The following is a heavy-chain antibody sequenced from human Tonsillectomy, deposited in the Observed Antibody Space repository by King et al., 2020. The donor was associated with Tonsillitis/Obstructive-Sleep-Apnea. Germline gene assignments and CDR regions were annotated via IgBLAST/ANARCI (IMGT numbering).Heavy chain of an antibody. J-gene: IGHJ4*02. D-gene: IGHD3-16*01. V-gene: IGHV3-7*04. CDR3: ARDTSFKLDS. CDR2: IKQDGSDK. Sequence: VQLVESGGGLVQPGGSLRLSCAASGFPFTNYWMTWVRQAPGKGLEWVANIKQDGSDKNYVDSVKVRFTISRDNAKNSLYLRTNGLRAEDTAVYYCARDTSFKLDSWGQGTLVTVSS. CDR1: GFPFTNYW.